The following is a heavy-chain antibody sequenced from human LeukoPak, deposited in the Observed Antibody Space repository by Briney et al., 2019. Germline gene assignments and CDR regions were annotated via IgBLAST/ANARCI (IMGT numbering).Heavy chain of an antibody. J-gene: IGHJ4*02. D-gene: IGHD3-9*01. Sequence: GGSLRLSCAASGFTFDDYTMHWVRHAPGKGLEWVSLISWDGGSTYYADSVKGRFTISRDNSKNSLYLQMNSLRTEDTALYYCAKDSRYFDWLFDYWGQGTLVTVSS. CDR2: ISWDGGST. CDR3: AKDSRYFDWLFDY. V-gene: IGHV3-43*01. CDR1: GFTFDDYT.